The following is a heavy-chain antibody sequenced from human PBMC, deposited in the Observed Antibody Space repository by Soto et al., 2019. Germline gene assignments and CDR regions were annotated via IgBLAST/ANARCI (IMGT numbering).Heavy chain of an antibody. D-gene: IGHD3-10*01. J-gene: IGHJ3*01. V-gene: IGHV4-59*01. CDR1: GGSFSGYY. Sequence: EPLSLTCAVYGGSFSGYYWIWIRQPPGKGLEWIGYIYYSGSTKYNPSLKSRVTISVDTSKNRFSLRLSSVTAADTAVYYCARVWGGAFDFWGQGTMVTVSS. CDR3: ARVWGGAFDF. CDR2: IYYSGST.